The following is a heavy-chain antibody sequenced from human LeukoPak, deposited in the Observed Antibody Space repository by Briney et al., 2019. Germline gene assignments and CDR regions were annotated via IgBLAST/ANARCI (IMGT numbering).Heavy chain of an antibody. CDR1: GFTFSSYD. Sequence: GGSLRLSCAASGFTFSSYDMHWVRQATGKGLEWVSAIGTAGDTYYPGSVKGRFTISRENAKNSLYLQMNSLRAGDTAVYYCARGTAGASGYYFDYWGQGTLVTVS. V-gene: IGHV3-13*01. CDR3: ARGTAGASGYYFDY. J-gene: IGHJ4*02. D-gene: IGHD2-8*02. CDR2: IGTAGDT.